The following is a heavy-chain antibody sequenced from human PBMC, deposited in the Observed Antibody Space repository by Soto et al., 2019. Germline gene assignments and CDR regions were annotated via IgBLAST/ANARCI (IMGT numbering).Heavy chain of an antibody. CDR1: GFTFSSYG. CDR2: ISYDGSNK. V-gene: IGHV3-30*18. Sequence: QVQLVESGGGVVQPGRSLRLSCAASGFTFSSYGMHWVRQAPGKGLEWVAVISYDGSNKNYADSVKGRFTISRDNSKNTQYLQMNSLRAEDPAVYYCAKEVWSGPMDVWGQGTTVTVSS. D-gene: IGHD3-3*01. J-gene: IGHJ6*02. CDR3: AKEVWSGPMDV.